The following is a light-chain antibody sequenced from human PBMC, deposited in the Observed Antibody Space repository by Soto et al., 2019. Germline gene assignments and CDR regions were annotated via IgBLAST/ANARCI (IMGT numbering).Light chain of an antibody. CDR2: GVS. J-gene: IGKJ2*01. CDR1: QSVSSSS. CDR3: QQYGSSPPMYT. V-gene: IGKV3-20*01. Sequence: EIVLTQSPATLSLSPGERATLSCRASQSVSSSSLAWYQQKPGQAPRLLIYGVSSRAAGIPDRFSGSGSGTDFALTIGRLEPEDFAVYYCQQYGSSPPMYTFGQGTKLEIK.